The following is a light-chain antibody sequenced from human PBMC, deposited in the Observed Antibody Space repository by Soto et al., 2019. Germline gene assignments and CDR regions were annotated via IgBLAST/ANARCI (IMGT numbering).Light chain of an antibody. CDR1: GRDVGGYIY. V-gene: IGLV2-14*01. Sequence: AVTGPSFVSGSPGQSITRSGTGTGRDVGGYIYVSWYQQHPGKAPKLMIYEVSNRPSGVSNRFSGSKSSNTAPLTISGLQAQDEADYYCGSYTSSNTYGFGTGTKVTVL. CDR3: GSYTSSNTYG. CDR2: EVS. J-gene: IGLJ1*01.